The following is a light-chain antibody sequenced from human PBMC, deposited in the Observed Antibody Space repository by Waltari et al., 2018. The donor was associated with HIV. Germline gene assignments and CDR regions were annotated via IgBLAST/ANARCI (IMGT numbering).Light chain of an antibody. CDR3: SSYAPTNKFYVL. CDR1: SSDIGGYNY. V-gene: IGLV2-8*01. Sequence: QSALTQPPSASGSTGPSVTMSCTGTSSDIGGYNYVSWYQQHPGKAPKLIMTEVTKRPSGVPDRFSGSKSGNTASLTVSGLQAEDEAHYYCSSYAPTNKFYVLFGGGTTLTVL. CDR2: EVT. J-gene: IGLJ2*01.